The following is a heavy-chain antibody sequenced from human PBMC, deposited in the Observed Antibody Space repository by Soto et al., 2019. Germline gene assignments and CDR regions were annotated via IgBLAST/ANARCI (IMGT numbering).Heavy chain of an antibody. D-gene: IGHD5-12*01. V-gene: IGHV4-59*01. CDR1: GASISSYY. CDR3: AKSLVAPRGMSYYYCYMDV. Sequence: QVQLQESGPGLVKPSETLSLTCTVSGASISSYYWSWIRQPPGKGLEWIGYIYYSGSTNYNPSLQSRGSTSVDTSKNQLSLKLSSVTAADTAVYYSAKSLVAPRGMSYYYCYMDVWGKGTTVTVSS. CDR2: IYYSGST. J-gene: IGHJ6*03.